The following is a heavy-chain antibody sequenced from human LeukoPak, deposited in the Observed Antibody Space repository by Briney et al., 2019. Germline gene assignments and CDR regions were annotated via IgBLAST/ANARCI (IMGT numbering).Heavy chain of an antibody. D-gene: IGHD6-6*01. CDR2: ISWNSGSI. Sequence: PGGSLRLSCAASGFTFDDYAMHWVRQAPGKGLEWVSGISWNSGSIGYADSVKGRFTISRDNAKNSLYLQMNSLRAEDTALYYCAKDIGGYSSSSPGYYYYYGMDVWGQGTTVTVSS. CDR1: GFTFDDYA. CDR3: AKDIGGYSSSSPGYYYYYGMDV. J-gene: IGHJ6*02. V-gene: IGHV3-9*01.